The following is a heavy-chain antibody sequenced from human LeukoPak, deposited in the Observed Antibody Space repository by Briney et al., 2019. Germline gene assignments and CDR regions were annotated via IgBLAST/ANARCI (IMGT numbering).Heavy chain of an antibody. CDR1: GFTFSSYA. V-gene: IGHV3-23*01. J-gene: IGHJ4*02. CDR3: AKDPQSPYYYDSSGFDY. D-gene: IGHD3-22*01. CDR2: ISGSGGST. Sequence: PGGSLRLSCAASGFTFSSYAMSWVRQAPGKGLEWVSTISGSGGSTYHAESVRGRFTISRDNSKNTLYLQMNSLRAEDTAVYYCAKDPQSPYYYDSSGFDYWGQGTLVIVSS.